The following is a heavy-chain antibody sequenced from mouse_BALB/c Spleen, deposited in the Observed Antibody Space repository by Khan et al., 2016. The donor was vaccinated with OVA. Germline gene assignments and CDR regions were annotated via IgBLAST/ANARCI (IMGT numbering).Heavy chain of an antibody. D-gene: IGHD2-4*01. V-gene: IGHV2-2*02. Sequence: VQLQESGPGLVQPSQSLSITCTVSGFSLTSYGVHWVRPSPGKGLEWLGVIWSGGITDYSAAFISRLSISKDNSKSQVFFKMNSLQANDTAIYYCARNYDYDEGLAYWGQGTLVTVSA. CDR2: IWSGGIT. CDR1: GFSLTSYG. J-gene: IGHJ3*01. CDR3: ARNYDYDEGLAY.